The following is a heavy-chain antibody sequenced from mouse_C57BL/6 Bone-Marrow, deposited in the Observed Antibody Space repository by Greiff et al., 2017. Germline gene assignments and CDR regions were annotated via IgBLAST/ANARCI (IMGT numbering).Heavy chain of an antibody. CDR2: INPGSGGT. V-gene: IGHV1-54*01. Sequence: QVQLQQSGAELVRPGTSVKVSCKASGYAFTNYLIEWVKQRPGQGLEWIGVINPGSGGTNYNEKFKGKATLTADKSSSTAYMQLSSLTAEDSAVYICAREGNSLLRYPFAYWGQGTLVTVSA. CDR1: GYAFTNYL. D-gene: IGHD1-2*01. CDR3: AREGNSLLRYPFAY. J-gene: IGHJ3*01.